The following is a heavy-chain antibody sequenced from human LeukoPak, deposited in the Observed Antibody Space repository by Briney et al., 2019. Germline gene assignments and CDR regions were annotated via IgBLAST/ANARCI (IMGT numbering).Heavy chain of an antibody. CDR1: GFTFSSYA. CDR2: ISGSGGST. J-gene: IGHJ4*02. Sequence: PGRSLRLSCAASGFTFSSYAMHWVRQAPGKGLEWVSAISGSGGSTYYADSVKGRFTISRDNSKNTLYLQMNSLRAEDTAVYYCAKCVTMIVVVTPFDYWGQGTLVTVSS. V-gene: IGHV3-23*01. CDR3: AKCVTMIVVVTPFDY. D-gene: IGHD3-22*01.